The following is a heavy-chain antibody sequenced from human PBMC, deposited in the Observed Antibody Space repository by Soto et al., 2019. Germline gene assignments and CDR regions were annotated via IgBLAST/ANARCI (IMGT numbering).Heavy chain of an antibody. Sequence: EVQVVESGGGLVQPGGSLRLSCAASGFTFSLYNMNWVRQAPGKGLEWVAYVSSSSSIIYYADSVKGRFTISRDDAKNSLYLQMNSLGAEDTAVYFCARDQKASWYTRDFDSWGLGTLVTVSS. V-gene: IGHV3-48*01. CDR1: GFTFSLYN. CDR2: VSSSSSII. D-gene: IGHD6-13*01. CDR3: ARDQKASWYTRDFDS. J-gene: IGHJ4*02.